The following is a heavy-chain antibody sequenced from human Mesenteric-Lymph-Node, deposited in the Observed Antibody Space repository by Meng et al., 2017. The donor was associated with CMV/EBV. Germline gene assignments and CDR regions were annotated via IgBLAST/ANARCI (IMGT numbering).Heavy chain of an antibody. CDR1: GFTVSSNY. D-gene: IGHD2-15*01. V-gene: IGHV3-53*05. J-gene: IGHJ6*02. CDR2: FYSGGST. Sequence: GGSLRLSCAASGFTVSSNYVSWVRQAPGKGLEWVSVFYSGGSTYYADSVKGRFTISRDNSKNTLYLQMNSLRAEDTAVYYCAKVGGRGGYYYYYGMDVWGQGTTVTVSS. CDR3: AKVGGRGGYYYYYGMDV.